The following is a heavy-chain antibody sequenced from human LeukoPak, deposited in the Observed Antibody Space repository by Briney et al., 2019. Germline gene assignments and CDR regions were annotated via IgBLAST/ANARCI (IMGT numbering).Heavy chain of an antibody. J-gene: IGHJ3*02. CDR2: IHPSGGTT. Sequence: ASVKVSCKASGYTFTSYYMHWVRQAPGQGLEWMGLIHPSGGTTAYAQKFQGRVTMTRDTSTSTVYMELSSLRSEDTAVYYCARDTGTRAFDIWGQGTMVTVSS. D-gene: IGHD6-13*01. CDR3: ARDTGTRAFDI. CDR1: GYTFTSYY. V-gene: IGHV1-46*01.